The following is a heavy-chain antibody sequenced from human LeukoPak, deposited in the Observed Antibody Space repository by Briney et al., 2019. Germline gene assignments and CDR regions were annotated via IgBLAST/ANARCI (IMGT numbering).Heavy chain of an antibody. CDR1: GFTFSSYA. Sequence: PGGSLRLSCAASGFTFSSYAMSWVRQAPGKGLEWVSTIIGSAGNTYYADSVKGRFTISRDNSKNTLYLQMNSLRAEDTAVYYCAKHPYGFANNWFDPWGQGTLVTVSS. V-gene: IGHV3-23*01. CDR3: AKHPYGFANNWFDP. J-gene: IGHJ5*02. CDR2: IIGSAGNT. D-gene: IGHD3-10*01.